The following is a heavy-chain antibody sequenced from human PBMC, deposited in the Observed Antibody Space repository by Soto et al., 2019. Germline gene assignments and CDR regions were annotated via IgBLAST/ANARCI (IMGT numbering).Heavy chain of an antibody. CDR2: IIPISDTT. CDR1: GGTFSSYA. J-gene: IGHJ6*02. D-gene: IGHD2-2*01. CDR3: ARSHGRSTSLEIYYYYYYGMDV. V-gene: IGHV1-69*01. Sequence: QVQLVQSGAEVKKPGSSVKVSCKASGGTFSSYAISWVRQAPGQGLEWMGGIIPISDTTNYAQKFQGRVTITADESTSTADMELSSLRSEDTAVYYCARSHGRSTSLEIYYYYYYGMDVWGQGTTVTVSS.